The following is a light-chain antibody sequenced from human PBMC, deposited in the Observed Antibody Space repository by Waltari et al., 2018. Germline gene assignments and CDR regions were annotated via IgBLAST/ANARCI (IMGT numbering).Light chain of an antibody. Sequence: EIVLTQSPATLSLSPGERATLSCRASQSVSSYLDWYQQKPGQAPRLLIYDASNRATGIPARFSGSGSGTDFTLTISSLEPEDCAVYYCQQRSNWPGTFGQGTKVEIK. CDR3: QQRSNWPGT. J-gene: IGKJ1*01. V-gene: IGKV3-11*01. CDR1: QSVSSY. CDR2: DAS.